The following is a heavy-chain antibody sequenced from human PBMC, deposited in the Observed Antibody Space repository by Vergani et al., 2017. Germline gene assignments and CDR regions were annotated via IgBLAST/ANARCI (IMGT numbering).Heavy chain of an antibody. CDR2: IWYDGSNK. D-gene: IGHD2-2*01. V-gene: IGHV3-33*01. Sequence: QVQLVESGGGVVQPGRYLRLSCAASGFTFSSYGMHWVRQAPGKGLEWVAVIWYDGSNKYYADSVKGRFIISRDNSKNTLYLQMNSLRAEDTAVYYCARTRYCSSTSCPIGAYWGQGTLVTVST. J-gene: IGHJ4*02. CDR1: GFTFSSYG. CDR3: ARTRYCSSTSCPIGAY.